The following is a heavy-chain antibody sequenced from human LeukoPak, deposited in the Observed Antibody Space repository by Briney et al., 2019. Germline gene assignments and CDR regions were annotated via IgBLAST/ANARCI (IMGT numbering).Heavy chain of an antibody. CDR1: GYSFTSYG. J-gene: IGHJ5*02. D-gene: IGHD2-2*02. CDR2: ISAYNGNT. V-gene: IGHV1-18*01. Sequence: GASVKVSCKASGYSFTSYGISWVRQAPGQGLEWMGWISAYNGNTNYAQKLQGRVTMTTDTSTSTAYMELSSLRSEDTAVYYCARDRPGRYCSSPSCYTASPFDPWGQGTLVTVSS. CDR3: ARDRPGRYCSSPSCYTASPFDP.